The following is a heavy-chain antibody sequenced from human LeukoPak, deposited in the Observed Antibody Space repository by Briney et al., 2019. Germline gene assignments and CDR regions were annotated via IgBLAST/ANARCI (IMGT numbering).Heavy chain of an antibody. V-gene: IGHV3-30*18. CDR3: GKVGYTGSYMHAFDI. CDR2: ISDDGSNK. Sequence: GGSLRLSCAASTFTFSNYGMHWVRQAPGKGLEWVAVISDDGSNKEYADSVRDRFTISRDNSKNTLYLQMNSLRADDTAVYNCGKVGYTGSYMHAFDIWGQGTMVTVSS. J-gene: IGHJ3*02. D-gene: IGHD1-26*01. CDR1: TFTFSNYG.